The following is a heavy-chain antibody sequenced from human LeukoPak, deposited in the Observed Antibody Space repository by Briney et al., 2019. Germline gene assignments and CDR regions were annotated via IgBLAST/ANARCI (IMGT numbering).Heavy chain of an antibody. CDR2: ISYDGSNK. CDR3: ATFPARSGYDYFDY. CDR1: AFTFSNYA. J-gene: IGHJ4*02. D-gene: IGHD5-12*01. V-gene: IGHV3-30*04. Sequence: PGEALRLSCAASAFTFSNYAMHWVRQALAKGLEWVAVISYDGSNKYYADSVKGRFTISRDNSKNTLYLQMNSLRAEDTAVYYCATFPARSGYDYFDYWGQGTLVTVSS.